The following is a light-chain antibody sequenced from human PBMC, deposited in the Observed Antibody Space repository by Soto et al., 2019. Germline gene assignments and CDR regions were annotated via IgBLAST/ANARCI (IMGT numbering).Light chain of an antibody. Sequence: QSVLTHPPSVSAAPGQRVTISCTGSSSNIGAGYDVHWYQQLPGTAPKLLIYGNSNRPSGVPDRFSGSKSGTSASLAITGLQAEDGADYFCQSYDSSLSGYVFGTGTKVTVL. CDR3: QSYDSSLSGYV. CDR1: SSNIGAGYD. CDR2: GNS. J-gene: IGLJ1*01. V-gene: IGLV1-40*01.